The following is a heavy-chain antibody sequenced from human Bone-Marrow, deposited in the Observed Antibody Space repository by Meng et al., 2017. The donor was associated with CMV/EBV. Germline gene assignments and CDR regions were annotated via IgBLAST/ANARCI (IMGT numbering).Heavy chain of an antibody. J-gene: IGHJ4*02. D-gene: IGHD3-22*01. V-gene: IGHV1-18*01. CDR3: ARDVNYYDSSGPSVDFDY. CDR2: ISTYNANT. Sequence: ASVKVSCKASGYTFTNYGITWVRQAPGQGLEWMGWISTYNANTNYAQKFQGRVTMTTDTSTTTAYMELRSLRSDDTAVYYCARDVNYYDSSGPSVDFDYWGQGTLVAVSS. CDR1: GYTFTNYG.